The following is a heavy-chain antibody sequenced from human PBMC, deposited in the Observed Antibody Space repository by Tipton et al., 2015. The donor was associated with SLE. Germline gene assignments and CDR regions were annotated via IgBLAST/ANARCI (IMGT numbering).Heavy chain of an antibody. CDR2: IYYSGST. J-gene: IGHJ4*02. Sequence: TLSLTCTVSGGSISSYYWSWIRQPPGKGLEWIGYIYYSGSTNYNPSLKSRVTISVDTSKNQSSLKLSSVTAADTAVYYCARVSNYFDYWGQGTLVTVSS. CDR1: GGSISSYY. V-gene: IGHV4-59*01. CDR3: ARVSNYFDY.